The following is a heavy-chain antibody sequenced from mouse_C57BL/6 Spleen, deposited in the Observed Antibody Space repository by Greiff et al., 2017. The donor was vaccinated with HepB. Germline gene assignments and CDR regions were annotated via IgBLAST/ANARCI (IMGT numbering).Heavy chain of an antibody. CDR3: AREDAITGFAY. Sequence: QVQLQQSGAELARPGASVKLSCKASGYTFTSYGISWVKQRTGQGLEWIGEIYPRSGNTYYNEKFKGKATLTVDKSSSTAYMELRSLTSEDSAVYFCAREDAITGFAYWGQGTLVTVSA. J-gene: IGHJ3*01. V-gene: IGHV1-81*01. CDR1: GYTFTSYG. CDR2: IYPRSGNT.